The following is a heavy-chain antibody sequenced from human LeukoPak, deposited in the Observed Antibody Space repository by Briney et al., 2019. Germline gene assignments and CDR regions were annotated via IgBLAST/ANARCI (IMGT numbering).Heavy chain of an antibody. CDR3: ARAPGGYCSGGSCYSQY. V-gene: IGHV3-33*01. D-gene: IGHD2-15*01. Sequence: GGSLRLSCAASGFTFSSYGMHWVRQAPGKGLEWVAVIWYDGSNKYYADSVKGRFTISRDNSKNTLYLQVNSLRTEDTAVYYCARAPGGYCSGGSCYSQYWGQGTLVTVSS. CDR2: IWYDGSNK. J-gene: IGHJ4*02. CDR1: GFTFSSYG.